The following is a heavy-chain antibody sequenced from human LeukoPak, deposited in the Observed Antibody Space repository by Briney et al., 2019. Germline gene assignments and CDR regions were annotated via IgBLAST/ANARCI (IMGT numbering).Heavy chain of an antibody. CDR3: ARAIDFYDSSGYQAYFAY. Sequence: GGSLRLTCTASGFTFNYFGINWVRQIPGKGLEWVSGINWNGDSIGYAASVKGRFTISRDNAKNTLYLQMNSLGVDDTAIYYCARAIDFYDSSGYQAYFAYWGQGAPVTVSS. CDR2: INWNGDSI. D-gene: IGHD3-22*01. V-gene: IGHV3-20*04. J-gene: IGHJ4*02. CDR1: GFTFNYFG.